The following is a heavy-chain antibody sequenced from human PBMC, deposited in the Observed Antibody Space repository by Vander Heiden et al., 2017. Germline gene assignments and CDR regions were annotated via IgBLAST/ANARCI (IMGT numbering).Heavy chain of an antibody. D-gene: IGHD2-15*01. J-gene: IGHJ4*02. CDR2: ISGSGATT. V-gene: IGHV3-23*01. CDR3: ARGEYVVATIDFDY. Sequence: EVQLLESGGGSVPPGGSLRLACAASGFPFSSYAMSWVRQAPGKGLEWVSSISGSGATTYYVDSVKGRFIISRDKSKNMVYLQMNSLRAEDTAVYYCARGEYVVATIDFDYWGQGTLATVSS. CDR1: GFPFSSYA.